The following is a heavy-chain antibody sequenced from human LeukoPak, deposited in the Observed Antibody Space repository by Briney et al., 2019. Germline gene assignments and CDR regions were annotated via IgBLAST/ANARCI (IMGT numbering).Heavy chain of an antibody. V-gene: IGHV3-23*01. CDR3: AKSLYYYGSGSYRYYFDY. J-gene: IGHJ4*02. CDR1: GFTFSSYA. CDR2: ISGSGRST. Sequence: QSGGSLRLSCAASGFTFSSYAMSWVRQAPGKGLEWVSAISGSGRSTYYADSVKGRFTISRDNSKNTLYLQMNSLRAEDTAVYYCAKSLYYYGSGSYRYYFDYWGQGTLVTVSS. D-gene: IGHD3-10*01.